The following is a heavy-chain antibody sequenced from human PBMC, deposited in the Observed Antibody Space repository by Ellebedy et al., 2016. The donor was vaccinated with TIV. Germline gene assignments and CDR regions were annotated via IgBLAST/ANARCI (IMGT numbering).Heavy chain of an antibody. CDR2: IKQEGNEK. Sequence: GESLKISCAASGFSFSNYWMSWVRQAPGKGLEWVANIKQEGNEKYYVDSMKGRITISRDNAKNSMYLQMNSLRAEDTAVYYCARFSPILTGSNFFYYYGMDVWGQGTTVTVSS. CDR3: ARFSPILTGSNFFYYYGMDV. D-gene: IGHD3-9*01. V-gene: IGHV3-7*01. J-gene: IGHJ6*02. CDR1: GFSFSNYW.